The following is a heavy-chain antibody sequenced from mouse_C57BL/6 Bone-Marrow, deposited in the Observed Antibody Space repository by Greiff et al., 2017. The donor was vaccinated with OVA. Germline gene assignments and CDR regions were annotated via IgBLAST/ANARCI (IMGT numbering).Heavy chain of an antibody. CDR1: GFTFSSYG. D-gene: IGHD2-3*01. J-gene: IGHJ4*01. Sequence: EVNVVESGGDLVKPGGSLKLSCAASGFTFSSYGMSWVRQTPDKRLEWVATISSGGSYTYYPDSVKGRFTISRDNAKNTLYLQMSSLKSEDTAMYYCARHAGGGWLLYYAMDYWGQGTSVTVSS. CDR2: ISSGGSYT. CDR3: ARHAGGGWLLYYAMDY. V-gene: IGHV5-6*01.